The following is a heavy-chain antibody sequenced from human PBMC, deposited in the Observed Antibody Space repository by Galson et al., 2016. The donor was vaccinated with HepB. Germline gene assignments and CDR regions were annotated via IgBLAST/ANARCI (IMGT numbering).Heavy chain of an antibody. CDR2: PYYGEGN. V-gene: IGHV4-61*08. Sequence: SETLSLTCTVSGASLSGGAYHWAWIRQPAGKGLEWLGHPYYGEGNRYNPSLEGRVTISIDTSTNQMSLTLRSVSAADTAVYFCGTYLVGHGGTGYWGQGTPVTVSS. CDR3: GTYLVGHGGTGY. CDR1: GASLSGGAYH. J-gene: IGHJ4*02. D-gene: IGHD3-16*01.